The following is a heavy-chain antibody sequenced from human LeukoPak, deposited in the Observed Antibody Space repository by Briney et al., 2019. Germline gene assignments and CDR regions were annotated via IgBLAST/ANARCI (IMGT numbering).Heavy chain of an antibody. V-gene: IGHV3-7*01. CDR2: IKQDGSEK. CDR1: GFTFSSYW. J-gene: IGHJ4*02. Sequence: GGSLRLSCAASGFTFSSYWMSWVRQAPGKGLEWVANIKQDGSEKYYVDSVKGRFTISRDNAKNSLYLQMNSLRAEDTAVYYCARVGLWGYDFWSVSPQSYYFDYWGQGTLVTVSS. CDR3: ARVGLWGYDFWSVSPQSYYFDY. D-gene: IGHD3-3*01.